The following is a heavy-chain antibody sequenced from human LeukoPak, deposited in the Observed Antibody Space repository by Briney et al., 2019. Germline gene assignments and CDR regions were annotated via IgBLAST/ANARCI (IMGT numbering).Heavy chain of an antibody. CDR2: VYYSGTT. Sequence: SETLSLTCTVSGGSIIRSSYYWSWIRQSPEKGLEWIGYVYYSGTTNYNPSLKSRVTISVDTSKNQFSLKLNSVTAADTAVYYCARDRGLWFGELLDYWGPGTLVTVSS. CDR3: ARDRGLWFGELLDY. CDR1: GGSIIRSSYY. J-gene: IGHJ4*02. V-gene: IGHV4-61*01. D-gene: IGHD3-10*01.